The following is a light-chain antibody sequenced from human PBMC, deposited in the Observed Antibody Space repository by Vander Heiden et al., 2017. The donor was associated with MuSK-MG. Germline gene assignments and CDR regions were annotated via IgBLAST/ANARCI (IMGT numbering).Light chain of an antibody. CDR3: PQYGSSPPYT. Sequence: EMVLTQSPSTLSLSPGERATLSCRASQSVSSSYLAWYQQKPGQAPRLLIYGASSRATGIPDRFSGSGSGTDFTLTISRLEPEDFAVYYCPQYGSSPPYTFGQGTKLEIK. V-gene: IGKV3-20*01. CDR1: QSVSSSY. J-gene: IGKJ2*01. CDR2: GAS.